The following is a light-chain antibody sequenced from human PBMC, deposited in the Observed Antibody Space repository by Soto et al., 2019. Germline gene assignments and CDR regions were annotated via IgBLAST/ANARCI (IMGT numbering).Light chain of an antibody. CDR2: YMS. V-gene: IGKV3D-20*02. Sequence: EIVLTQSPGTLSLSPGERATLSCRASQSVSSSYLAWYQKKPGQAPRLLIYYMSKRATGIPARFSGSGSGTDFTLTISSLAPDDFAIYYCHQRQSWPRTFGQGTKVDIK. CDR3: HQRQSWPRT. J-gene: IGKJ1*01. CDR1: QSVSSSY.